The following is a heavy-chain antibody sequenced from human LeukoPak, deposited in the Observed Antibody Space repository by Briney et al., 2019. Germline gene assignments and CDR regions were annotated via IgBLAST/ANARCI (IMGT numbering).Heavy chain of an antibody. CDR1: GYTFTSYG. V-gene: IGHV1-18*01. CDR3: ARDKAVAANWGGFDP. CDR2: ISAYNGNT. D-gene: IGHD6-19*01. J-gene: IGHJ5*02. Sequence: ASVKLSCKASGYTFTSYGISWVRQARGQGLEWVGWISAYNGNTNYAQKLQGRVTMTTDTSTSTAYMELSSLRSDDPAVYYCARDKAVAANWGGFDPWGQGTLVTVSS.